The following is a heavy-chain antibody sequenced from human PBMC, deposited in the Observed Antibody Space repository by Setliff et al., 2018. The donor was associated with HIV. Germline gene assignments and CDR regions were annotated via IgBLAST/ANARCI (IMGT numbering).Heavy chain of an antibody. CDR3: ARALDSSADIEGYFDF. CDR2: INPNSGGT. J-gene: IGHJ4*02. Sequence: ASVKVSCKASGYTFIGYNMHWVRQAPGQRLEWMGWINPNSGGTNYAQKFQGRVIMTRDTSISTAYMELSRLRSDDTAVYYCARALDSSADIEGYFDFWGQGMLVTVSS. V-gene: IGHV1-2*02. CDR1: GYTFIGYN. D-gene: IGHD2-15*01.